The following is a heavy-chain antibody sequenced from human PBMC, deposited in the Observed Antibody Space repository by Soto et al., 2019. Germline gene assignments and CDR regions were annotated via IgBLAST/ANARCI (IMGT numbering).Heavy chain of an antibody. V-gene: IGHV4-39*01. Sequence: SETLSLTCTVSGGSISSSSYYWGWIRQAPGKGLEGIGSIYYSGSTYYNPSLKSRVTISVDTSKNQFSLKLSSVTAADTAVYYCARRNPGYCSGGSCVKNWFDPWGQGTXVTVSS. J-gene: IGHJ5*02. CDR2: IYYSGST. CDR1: GGSISSSSYY. D-gene: IGHD2-15*01. CDR3: ARRNPGYCSGGSCVKNWFDP.